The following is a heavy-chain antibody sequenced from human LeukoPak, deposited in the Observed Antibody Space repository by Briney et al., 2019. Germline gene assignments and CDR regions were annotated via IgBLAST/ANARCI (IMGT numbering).Heavy chain of an antibody. CDR2: ISAYNGNT. D-gene: IGHD2-2*02. V-gene: IGHV1-18*01. CDR3: ARDSQDIVVVPATLPY. Sequence: ASVKISCKASGYTFTSYGISWVRQAPGQGLEWMGWISAYNGNTNYAQKLQGRVTMTTDTSTGTAYMELRSLRSDDTAVYYCARDSQDIVVVPATLPYWGQGTLVTVSS. CDR1: GYTFTSYG. J-gene: IGHJ4*02.